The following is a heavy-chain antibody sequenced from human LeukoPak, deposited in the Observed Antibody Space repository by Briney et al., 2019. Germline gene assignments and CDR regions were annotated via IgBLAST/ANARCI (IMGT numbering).Heavy chain of an antibody. V-gene: IGHV5-51*01. CDR3: ARRDSSGHYFDY. J-gene: IGHJ4*02. D-gene: IGHD6-19*01. CDR2: IYPADSDT. CDR1: GYSFPSYW. Sequence: GESLKISCKTSGYSFPSYWIGWVRQLPGKGLEWKGVIYPADSDTRYSPSFQGQVTISADKSISTAYLQWSSLKASDTAMYYCARRDSSGHYFDYWGQGTLVTVSS.